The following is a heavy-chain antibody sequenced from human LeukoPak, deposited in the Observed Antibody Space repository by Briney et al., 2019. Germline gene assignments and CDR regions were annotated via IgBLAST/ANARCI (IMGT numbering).Heavy chain of an antibody. CDR2: IDTSGNT. CDR1: GGSISSYY. D-gene: IGHD3-10*01. J-gene: IGHJ6*03. Sequence: PSETLSLTCTVSGGSISSYYWSWIRQPAGKGLEWIGRIDTSGNTNYNPSLKSRVTLSVDTSKTQFYLSLSSVTAADTAVYYCAREDSGSYYNFYYFYMDVWGKGTTVTISS. V-gene: IGHV4-4*07. CDR3: AREDSGSYYNFYYFYMDV.